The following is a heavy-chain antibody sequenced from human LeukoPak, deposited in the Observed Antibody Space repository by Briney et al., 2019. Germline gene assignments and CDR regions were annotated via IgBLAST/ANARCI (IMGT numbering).Heavy chain of an antibody. V-gene: IGHV3-30*02. Sequence: GGSLRLSCAASRFTFSSFDMHWVRQAPGKGLEWVTFIRFDGSNKYYADSVKGRFTISRDNSKNTLYPQMSSLRPEDTAVYYCARQIGVSIDYWGQGTLVTVSS. CDR1: RFTFSSFD. CDR3: ARQIGVSIDY. D-gene: IGHD5/OR15-5a*01. J-gene: IGHJ4*02. CDR2: IRFDGSNK.